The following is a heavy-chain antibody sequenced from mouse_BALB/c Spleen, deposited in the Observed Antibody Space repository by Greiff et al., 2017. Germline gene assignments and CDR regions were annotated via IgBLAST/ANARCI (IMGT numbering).Heavy chain of an antibody. D-gene: IGHD1-1*01. CDR2: ISYSGST. CDR3: ARLDYYGSSSYAMDY. J-gene: IGHJ4*01. Sequence: EVQLVESGPGLVKPSQSLSLTCTVTGYSITSDYAWNWIRQFPGNKLEWMGYISYSGSTSYNPSLKSRISITRDTSKNQFFLQLNSVTTEDTATYYCARLDYYGSSSYAMDYWGQGTSVTVSS. V-gene: IGHV3-2*02. CDR1: GYSITSDYA.